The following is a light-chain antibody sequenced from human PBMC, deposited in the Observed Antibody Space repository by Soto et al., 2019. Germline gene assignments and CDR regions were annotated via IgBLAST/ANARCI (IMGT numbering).Light chain of an antibody. J-gene: IGLJ2*01. Sequence: NFMLTQPHSVSESPGKTVTISCTGSGVSIATNYVQWHQQRPGSAPTTVICADDKRPSGVPDRFSGSIDRSSNSASLIISGLKTEDEADYYCQSHDSTNVVFGRGTKLTVL. V-gene: IGLV6-57*02. CDR2: ADD. CDR1: GVSIATNY. CDR3: QSHDSTNVV.